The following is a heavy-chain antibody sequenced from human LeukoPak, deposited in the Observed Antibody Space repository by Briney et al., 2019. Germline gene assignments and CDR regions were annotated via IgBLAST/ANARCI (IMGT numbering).Heavy chain of an antibody. D-gene: IGHD3-3*01. J-gene: IGHJ6*04. V-gene: IGHV4-61*02. CDR1: GGSISSGDYY. CDR2: IYTSGST. Sequence: SQTLSLTCTVSGGSISSGDYYWSWIRQPPGKGLEWIGRIYTSGSTNYNPSLKSRVTISVDTSKNQFSLKLSSVTAADTAVYYCASIWVFGVLDVWGKGTTVTVSS. CDR3: ASIWVFGVLDV.